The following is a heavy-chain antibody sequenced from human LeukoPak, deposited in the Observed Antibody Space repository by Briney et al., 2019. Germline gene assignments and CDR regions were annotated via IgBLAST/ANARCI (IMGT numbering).Heavy chain of an antibody. V-gene: IGHV1-18*01. Sequence: ASVKVSCKASGYTFTSYGISWVRQAPGRGLEWMGWISAYNGNTNYAQKLQGRVTMTTDTSTSTAYMELRSLRSDDTAVYYCARASGDYDILTGIDWGQGTLVTVSS. CDR1: GYTFTSYG. D-gene: IGHD3-9*01. CDR2: ISAYNGNT. J-gene: IGHJ4*02. CDR3: ARASGDYDILTGID.